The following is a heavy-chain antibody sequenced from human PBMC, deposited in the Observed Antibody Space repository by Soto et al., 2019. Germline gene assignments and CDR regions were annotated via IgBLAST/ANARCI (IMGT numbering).Heavy chain of an antibody. D-gene: IGHD6-13*01. CDR1: GFTFSDHY. CDR3: VRNLAAGGTFYFDY. Sequence: EVQLVESGGGLVQPGGSLRLSCAASGFTFSDHYMDWVRQAPGKGLEWVGRIRNKPKGYTTEYAASVKGRFTISRYDSENSLYLQMNNLKTEDTAVYYCVRNLAAGGTFYFDYWGQGALVTVSS. CDR2: IRNKPKGYTT. V-gene: IGHV3-72*01. J-gene: IGHJ4*02.